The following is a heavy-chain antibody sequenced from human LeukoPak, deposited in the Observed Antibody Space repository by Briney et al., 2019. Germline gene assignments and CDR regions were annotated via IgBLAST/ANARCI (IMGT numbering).Heavy chain of an antibody. D-gene: IGHD1-26*01. CDR1: GFTFDDYG. V-gene: IGHV3-20*04. J-gene: IGHJ4*02. Sequence: GGSLRLSCAASGFTFDDYGMNWVRQAPGKGLEWVSGINWNGGSTGYADSVKGRFTISRDNAKNSLYLQMNSLRAEDTALYYCARMVPYSGSYFLDYWGQGTLVTVSS. CDR2: INWNGGST. CDR3: ARMVPYSGSYFLDY.